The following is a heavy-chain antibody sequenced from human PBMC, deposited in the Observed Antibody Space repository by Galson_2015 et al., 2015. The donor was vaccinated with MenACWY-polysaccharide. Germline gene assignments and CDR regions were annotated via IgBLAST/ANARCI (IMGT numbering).Heavy chain of an antibody. V-gene: IGHV1-8*01. CDR2: MNPNSGNT. J-gene: IGHJ5*02. CDR3: ARGGKYYYDSSGYLNWFDP. Sequence: SVKVSCKASGYSFSSYDINGVRQPTGKGLEWRGWMNPNSGNTGYAQKFQGRVTMTRNTSISIAYMELSSLRSEDTAVYYCARGGKYYYDSSGYLNWFDPWGQGTLVTVSS. D-gene: IGHD3-22*01. CDR1: GYSFSSYD.